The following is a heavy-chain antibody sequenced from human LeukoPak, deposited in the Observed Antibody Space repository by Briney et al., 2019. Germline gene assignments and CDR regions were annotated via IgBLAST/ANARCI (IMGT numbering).Heavy chain of an antibody. J-gene: IGHJ4*02. CDR2: IYYSGST. V-gene: IGHV4-59*08. CDR3: ARLMYSSGLEDC. D-gene: IGHD6-19*01. CDR1: GGSISSYY. Sequence: PSETLSLTCTASGGSISSYYWSWIRQPPGKGLEWIGYIYYSGSTNYHPSLKSRVPISVDTSKNQFSLKLSSVTAADTAVYYCARLMYSSGLEDCWGQGTLVTVSS.